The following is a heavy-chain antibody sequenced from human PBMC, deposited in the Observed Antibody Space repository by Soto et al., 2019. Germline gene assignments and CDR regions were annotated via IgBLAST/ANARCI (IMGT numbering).Heavy chain of an antibody. CDR2: IFYSGST. CDR3: ASANCGGDCSYRHDRYYFES. D-gene: IGHD2-21*02. CDR1: GGSITSDDYY. J-gene: IGHJ4*02. Sequence: QVQLQESGPGLVKPSQSLSLTCTVSGGSITSDDYYWSWIRQPPGRGLEWIGYIFYSGSTHYNPSLKSRFFISLDTSKKQVSLKLSSVTAADTAVYYCASANCGGDCSYRHDRYYFESWGQGTLVTVSS. V-gene: IGHV4-30-4*01.